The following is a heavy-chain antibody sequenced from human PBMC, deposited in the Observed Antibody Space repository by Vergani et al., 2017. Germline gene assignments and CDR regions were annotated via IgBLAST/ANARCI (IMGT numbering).Heavy chain of an antibody. V-gene: IGHV4-4*07. CDR1: GGSISSYY. D-gene: IGHD2-2*01. CDR3: GSDGVVVPGAPGAYYYYYYMDV. CDR2: IYTSGST. Sequence: QVQLQESGPGLVKPSETLSLTCTVSGGSISSYYWSWVRQPAGKGLEWIGRIYTSGSTNYNPSLKSRVTRSVDTSKNQFALKVSSVTAADTAVYYCGSDGVVVPGAPGAYYYYYYMDVWGKGTTVTVSS. J-gene: IGHJ6*03.